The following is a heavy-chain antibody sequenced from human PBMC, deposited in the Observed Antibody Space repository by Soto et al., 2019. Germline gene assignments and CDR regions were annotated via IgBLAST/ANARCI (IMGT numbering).Heavy chain of an antibody. Sequence: QVQLQESGPGLVKPSQTLSLTCTVSGGSISSGGYYWSWIRQHPGKGLEWIGYIYYSGSTYYNPFLKRRVTISVDTSKNRCSLRLSSVTAADTAVYYCARGSEGDIVVVTAPTYWYFDLWGRGTLVTVSS. V-gene: IGHV4-31*03. CDR1: GGSISSGGYY. CDR2: IYYSGST. D-gene: IGHD2-21*02. CDR3: ARGSEGDIVVVTAPTYWYFDL. J-gene: IGHJ2*01.